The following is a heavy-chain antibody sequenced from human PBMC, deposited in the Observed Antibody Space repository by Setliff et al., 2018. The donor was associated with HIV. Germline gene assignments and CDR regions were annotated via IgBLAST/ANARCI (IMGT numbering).Heavy chain of an antibody. V-gene: IGHV4-34*01. J-gene: IGHJ4*02. CDR3: ARVRGSSYFGTFDY. CDR2: INHSGST. D-gene: IGHD1-26*01. Sequence: PSETLSLTCAVYGGSFTNYFWSWIRRSPGKGLEWIGEINHSGSTNYNPSLKSRVTISVDTSKNQFSLKLSSVTAADTAVYYCARVRGSSYFGTFDYWGQGALVTVSS. CDR1: GGSFTNYF.